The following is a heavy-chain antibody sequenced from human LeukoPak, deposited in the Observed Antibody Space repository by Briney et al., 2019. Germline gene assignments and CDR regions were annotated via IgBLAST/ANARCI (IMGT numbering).Heavy chain of an antibody. CDR2: ISVSGGST. J-gene: IGHJ4*02. CDR1: GFTFSSYA. Sequence: GGSLRLSCAASGFTFSSYAMSWVHQAPGKGRGWVSAISVSGGSTYYAASVKGRFTISRDNSNNTLYLQMNSLRAEDTAVYYCAKDESIAAAGKKYQDDYSGQGTLVTVSS. CDR3: AKDESIAAAGKKYQDDY. V-gene: IGHV3-23*01. D-gene: IGHD6-13*01.